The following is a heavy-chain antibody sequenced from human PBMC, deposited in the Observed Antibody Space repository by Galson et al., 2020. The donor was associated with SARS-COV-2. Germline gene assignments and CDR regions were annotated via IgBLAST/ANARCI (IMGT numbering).Heavy chain of an antibody. Sequence: GGSLRLSCVASGFTFGHAWMNWVRQAPGKGPEWVGRIRRKAAGGTIEHAAPVTGRFPISRDDSKDTLYLQMDSLITEDTAVYYCATDVLNPPYHNAFDFWGQGTLVTVSS. J-gene: IGHJ3*01. CDR1: GFTFGHAW. CDR2: IRRKAAGGTI. V-gene: IGHV3-15*01. CDR3: ATDVLNPPYHNAFDF.